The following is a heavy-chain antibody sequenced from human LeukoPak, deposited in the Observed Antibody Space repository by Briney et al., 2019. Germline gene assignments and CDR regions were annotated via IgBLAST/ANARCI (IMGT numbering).Heavy chain of an antibody. CDR3: AREGTSGTHLNWFDP. Sequence: SETLSLTCTVSGGSISSYYWSWIRQPPGKGLEWIGHIYGSGSTNYNPSLKSRVTLSVDTSKNQFSLKLSSVTAADTAVYYCAREGTSGTHLNWFDPWGQGTLVAVSS. D-gene: IGHD1-1*01. J-gene: IGHJ5*02. V-gene: IGHV4-59*01. CDR2: IYGSGST. CDR1: GGSISSYY.